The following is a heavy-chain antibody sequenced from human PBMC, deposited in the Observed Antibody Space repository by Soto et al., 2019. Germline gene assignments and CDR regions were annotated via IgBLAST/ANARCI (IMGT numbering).Heavy chain of an antibody. CDR1: GFIFQDYA. V-gene: IGHV3-9*01. CDR3: AKGTGTWIRTPLAS. D-gene: IGHD5-18*01. J-gene: IGHJ5*02. Sequence: GGSLRLSCAASGFIFQDYALHWVRQAPGKGLEWVSGISWNSGYIAYADSVKGRFTVSRDNGKNSLFLQMNSLRAEDTAFYYCAKGTGTWIRTPLASWGQGTLVTVSS. CDR2: ISWNSGYI.